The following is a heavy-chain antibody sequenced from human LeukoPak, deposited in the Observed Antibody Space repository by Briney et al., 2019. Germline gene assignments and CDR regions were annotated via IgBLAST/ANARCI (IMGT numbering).Heavy chain of an antibody. J-gene: IGHJ6*03. CDR1: GYIFTSYY. V-gene: IGHV1-3*03. D-gene: IGHD5-12*01. CDR2: INAGNGNT. CDR3: ARGATISLPYYYMDV. Sequence: ASVKVSCKASGYIFTSYYIHWVRQAPGQRLEWMGWINAGNGNTKYSQEFQGRVTITRDTSASTAYMELSSLRSEDMAVYYCARGATISLPYYYMDVWGKGTTVTVSS.